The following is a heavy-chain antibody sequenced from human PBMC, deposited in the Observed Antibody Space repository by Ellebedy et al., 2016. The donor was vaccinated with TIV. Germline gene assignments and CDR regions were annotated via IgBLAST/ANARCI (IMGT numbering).Heavy chain of an antibody. J-gene: IGHJ6*02. CDR1: GFTFSSYA. CDR2: ISSNGGST. V-gene: IGHV3-64*01. Sequence: PGGSLRLSCAASGFTFSSYAMHWVRQAPGKGLEYVSAISSNGGSTYYANSVKGRFTISRDNSKNTLYLQMGSLRAEDMAVYYCARDFPGNYDILTGSIGVYYYGMDVWGQGTTVTVSS. CDR3: ARDFPGNYDILTGSIGVYYYGMDV. D-gene: IGHD3-9*01.